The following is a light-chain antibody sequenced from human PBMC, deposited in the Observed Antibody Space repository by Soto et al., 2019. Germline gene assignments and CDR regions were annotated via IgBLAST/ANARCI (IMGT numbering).Light chain of an antibody. CDR2: GAS. J-gene: IGKJ5*01. CDR1: QSVSSK. CDR3: QHYNNWLIT. V-gene: IGKV3-15*01. Sequence: EIVMTQSPATLSVSPGERATLSCRASQSVSSKLAWYQQKPGQAPRLLIYGASTRATGIPARFSGSGSGTEFTLTISSLQSEDFAVYYCQHYNNWLITSGQGTRLEIK.